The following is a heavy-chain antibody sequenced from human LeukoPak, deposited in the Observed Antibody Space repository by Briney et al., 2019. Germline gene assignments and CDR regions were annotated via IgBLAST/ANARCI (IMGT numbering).Heavy chain of an antibody. Sequence: GGSLRLSCAASGFTFSSYGMHWVRQAPGKGLEWVAVISYDGSNKYYADSVKGRFTISRDTSKNTLYLQMSSLRAEDTAVYYCARDVRKQGLWSWGQGTLVTVSS. CDR3: ARDVRKQGLWS. J-gene: IGHJ4*02. V-gene: IGHV3-30*03. D-gene: IGHD3-10*01. CDR2: ISYDGSNK. CDR1: GFTFSSYG.